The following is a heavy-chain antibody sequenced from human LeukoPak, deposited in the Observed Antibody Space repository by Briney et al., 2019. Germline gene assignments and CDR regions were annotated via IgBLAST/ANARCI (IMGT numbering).Heavy chain of an antibody. V-gene: IGHV3-23*01. J-gene: IGHJ4*02. Sequence: GGSLRLSCTAPGFSLGVYAMNWVRQAPGKGLEWISSIFGNGAGINYADSVEGRFTISRDNAQNTLYLQMNSLRAEDTAVYYCAKDRIPDGFYSIDSWGQGVLVTVSS. CDR1: GFSLGVYA. D-gene: IGHD3-22*01. CDR2: IFGNGAGI. CDR3: AKDRIPDGFYSIDS.